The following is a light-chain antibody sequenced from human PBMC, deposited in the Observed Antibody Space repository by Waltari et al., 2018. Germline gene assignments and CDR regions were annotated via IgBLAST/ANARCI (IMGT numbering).Light chain of an antibody. Sequence: QSALTQPASVSGSPGQSITISCTGTSSDVGGYNYVSWYQQHPGKAPKLMIYDVTNRPSGVSNRFSGSKSGNTASLTISGLQAEDEADYYYCSFRSSSTWVFGGGTKLTVL. V-gene: IGLV2-14*01. CDR2: DVT. CDR3: CSFRSSSTWV. J-gene: IGLJ3*02. CDR1: SSDVGGYNY.